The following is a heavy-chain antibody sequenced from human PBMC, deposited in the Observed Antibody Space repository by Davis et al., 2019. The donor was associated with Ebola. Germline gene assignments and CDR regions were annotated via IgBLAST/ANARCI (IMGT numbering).Heavy chain of an antibody. CDR3: ARVSGDDFWSGYYSY. V-gene: IGHV4-34*01. CDR1: GGSISSYY. J-gene: IGHJ4*02. Sequence: SETLSLTCTVSGGSISSYYWSWIRQPPGKGLEWIGEVDHSGSTNYNPSFKSRVIVSEDASKNQFSLKLSSVTAADTAVYYCARVSGDDFWSGYYSYWGQGTLVTVSS. CDR2: VDHSGST. D-gene: IGHD3-3*01.